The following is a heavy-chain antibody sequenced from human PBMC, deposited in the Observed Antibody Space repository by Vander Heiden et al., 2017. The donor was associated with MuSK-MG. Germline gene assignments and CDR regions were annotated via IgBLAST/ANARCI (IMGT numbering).Heavy chain of an antibody. D-gene: IGHD3-10*01. CDR3: ARVDRGITMVRD. Sequence: QVQLQESGPGLVKPSQTLSLTCTVSGGSISSGSYYWSWIRQPAGKGLEWIGRIYTSGSTNYNPSLKSRVTISVDTSKNQFSLKLSSVTAADTAVYYCARVDRGITMVRDWGQGTLVTVSS. J-gene: IGHJ4*02. V-gene: IGHV4-61*02. CDR1: GGSISSGSYY. CDR2: IYTSGST.